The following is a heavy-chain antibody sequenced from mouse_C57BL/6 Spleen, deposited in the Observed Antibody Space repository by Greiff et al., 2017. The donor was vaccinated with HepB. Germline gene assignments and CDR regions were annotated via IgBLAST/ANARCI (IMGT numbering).Heavy chain of an antibody. CDR1: GYSITSGYY. V-gene: IGHV3-6*01. D-gene: IGHD2-14*01. J-gene: IGHJ4*01. Sequence: EVKLQESGPGLVKPSQSLSLTCSVTGYSITSGYYWNWIRQFPGNKLEWMGYISYDGSNNYNPSLKNRISITRDTSKNQFFLKLNSVTTEDTATYYCARVRVLYYAMGYWGQGTSVTVSS. CDR3: ARVRVLYYAMGY. CDR2: ISYDGSN.